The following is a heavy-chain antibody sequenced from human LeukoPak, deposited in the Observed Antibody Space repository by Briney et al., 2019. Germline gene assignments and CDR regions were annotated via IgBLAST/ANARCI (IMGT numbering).Heavy chain of an antibody. CDR2: INPNSGGT. Sequence: GASVKVSCKASGYTFTGYYMHWVRQAPGQGLEWMGWINPNSGGTNYAQKFQGRVTMTRNTSISTAYMELSRLRSDDTAVYYCARDKGLGDRHDAFDIWGQGTMVTVSS. J-gene: IGHJ3*02. CDR1: GYTFTGYY. D-gene: IGHD3-16*01. CDR3: ARDKGLGDRHDAFDI. V-gene: IGHV1-2*02.